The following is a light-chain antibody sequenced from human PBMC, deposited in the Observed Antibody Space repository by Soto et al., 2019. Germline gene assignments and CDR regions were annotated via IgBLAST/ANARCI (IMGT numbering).Light chain of an antibody. V-gene: IGKV4-1*01. J-gene: IGKJ3*01. CDR2: WAS. CDR1: QSVLYSSNNKNY. CDR3: QQYYTSLFT. Sequence: DIVMTQSPASLAVSLGERATIYCKSSQSVLYSSNNKNYLAWYQQKPGQPPKLLIYWASTRQSGVPDRFSGSGSGTDFTLTISSLQAEDVAVYYCQQYYTSLFTFGPGTKVDIK.